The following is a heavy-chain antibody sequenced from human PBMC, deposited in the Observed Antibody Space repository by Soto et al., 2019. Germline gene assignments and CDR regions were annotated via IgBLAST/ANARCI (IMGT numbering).Heavy chain of an antibody. CDR2: IYYSGST. CDR3: AREPRFGELLWFDY. Sequence: QVQLQESGPGLVKPSQTLSLTCTVSGGSISSGDYYWSWIRQPPGKGLEWIGYIYYSGSTYYNPSLKSRVTIAVDTSKNQFSRKLSSVTAADTAVYYCAREPRFGELLWFDYWGQGTLVTVSS. CDR1: GGSISSGDYY. D-gene: IGHD3-10*01. J-gene: IGHJ4*02. V-gene: IGHV4-30-4*01.